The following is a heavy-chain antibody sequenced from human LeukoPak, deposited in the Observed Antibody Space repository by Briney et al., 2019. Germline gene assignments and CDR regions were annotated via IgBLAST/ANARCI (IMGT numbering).Heavy chain of an antibody. CDR1: GFRFSSFG. CDR3: ARDSDYSGNGNGDWFDP. CDR2: ISNYFGVT. Sequence: ASVNVSCKASGFRFSSFGISWVRQAPGQGFEWMGWISNYFGVTHYAEKFEDRVTMTIDKSTTTAYMELRSLRYDDTAIYYCARDSDYSGNGNGDWFDPWGQGTVVIASS. V-gene: IGHV1-18*04. J-gene: IGHJ5*02. D-gene: IGHD4-11*01.